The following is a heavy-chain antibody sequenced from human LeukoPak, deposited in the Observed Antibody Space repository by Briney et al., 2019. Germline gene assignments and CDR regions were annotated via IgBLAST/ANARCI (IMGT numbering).Heavy chain of an antibody. D-gene: IGHD6-13*01. CDR2: ISSSSSYI. CDR3: AREGIAAAGIDY. CDR1: GFTFSSYS. Sequence: GGSLRLSCAASGFTFSSYSVNWVRQAPGKGLEWVSSISSSSSYIYYADSVKGRFTISRDNAKNSLYLQMNSLRAEDTAVYYCAREGIAAAGIDYWGQGTLVTVSS. J-gene: IGHJ4*02. V-gene: IGHV3-21*04.